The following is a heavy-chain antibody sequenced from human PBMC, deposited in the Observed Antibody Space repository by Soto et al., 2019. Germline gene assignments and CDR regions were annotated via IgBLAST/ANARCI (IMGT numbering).Heavy chain of an antibody. CDR1: GFTFSSYG. D-gene: IGHD6-19*01. Sequence: GGSLRLSCAASGFTFSSYGMHWVRQAPGKGLEWVAVIWYDGSNKYYADSVKGRFTISRDNSKNTLYLQMNSLRAEDTAVYYCARDQVPGIAVAGTGYWGQGTLVTVSS. J-gene: IGHJ4*02. CDR2: IWYDGSNK. CDR3: ARDQVPGIAVAGTGY. V-gene: IGHV3-33*01.